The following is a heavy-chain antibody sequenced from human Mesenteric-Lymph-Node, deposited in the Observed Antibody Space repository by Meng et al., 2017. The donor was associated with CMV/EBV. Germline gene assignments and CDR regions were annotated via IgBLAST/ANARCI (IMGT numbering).Heavy chain of an antibody. V-gene: IGHV3-30*19. D-gene: IGHD3-16*02. CDR1: GFTFSSYG. J-gene: IGHJ4*02. CDR3: ARGLITFGGIIVNPLIY. Sequence: GGSLRLSCAASGFTFSSYGMHWVRQAPGKGLEWAAVISYDGSNKYYADSVKGRFTISRDNSKNTLYLQMNSLRAEDTAVYYCARGLITFGGIIVNPLIYWGQGTLVTVSS. CDR2: ISYDGSNK.